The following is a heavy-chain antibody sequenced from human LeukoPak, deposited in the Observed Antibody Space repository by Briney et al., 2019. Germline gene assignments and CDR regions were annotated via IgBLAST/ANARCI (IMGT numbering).Heavy chain of an antibody. Sequence: ASVKVSCKASGYTFTSYGISWVRQAPGQGLEWMGWISAYNGNTNYAQKLQGRVTMTTDTSTSTAYMELRSLRSDDTAVYYCARVWIVVVPAAQGAFDIWGQGTMVTVSS. CDR2: ISAYNGNT. V-gene: IGHV1-18*01. D-gene: IGHD2-2*01. CDR3: ARVWIVVVPAAQGAFDI. J-gene: IGHJ3*02. CDR1: GYTFTSYG.